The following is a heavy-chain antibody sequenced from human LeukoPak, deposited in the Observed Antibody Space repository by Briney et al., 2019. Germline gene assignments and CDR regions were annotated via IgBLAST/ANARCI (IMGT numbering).Heavy chain of an antibody. CDR2: IYWNDDK. J-gene: IGHJ4*02. Sequence: SGPTLVKPTQTLTLTCTFSGFSPSTSGVGVGWIRQPPGKALEWLALIYWNDDKRYSPSLKSRLTITKDTSKNQVVLTMTNMDPVDTATYYCAHRPPYYDFWSGYYFDYWGQGTLVTVSS. CDR3: AHRPPYYDFWSGYYFDY. D-gene: IGHD3-3*01. V-gene: IGHV2-5*01. CDR1: GFSPSTSGVG.